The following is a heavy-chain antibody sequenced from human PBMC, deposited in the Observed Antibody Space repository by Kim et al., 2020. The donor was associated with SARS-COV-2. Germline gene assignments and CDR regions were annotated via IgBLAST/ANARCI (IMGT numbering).Heavy chain of an antibody. CDR2: INPNSGGT. D-gene: IGHD6-13*01. J-gene: IGHJ5*02. CDR1: GYTFTGYY. CDR3: ARAPSRESSSWYDWFDP. Sequence: ASVKVSCKASGYTFTGYYMHWVRQAPGQGLEWMGWINPNSGGTNYAQKFQGRVTMTRDTSISTAYMELSRLRSDDTAVYYCARAPSRESSSWYDWFDPWGQGTLVTVSS. V-gene: IGHV1-2*02.